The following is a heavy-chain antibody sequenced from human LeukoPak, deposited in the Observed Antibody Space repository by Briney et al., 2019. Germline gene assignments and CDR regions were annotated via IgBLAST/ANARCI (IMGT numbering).Heavy chain of an antibody. CDR1: GGSVSGYY. V-gene: IGHV4-59*02. CDR2: IYYSGST. CDR3: ARGATD. J-gene: IGHJ4*02. Sequence: SETLSLTCTVSGGSVSGYYWSWIRQPPGKGLEWIGYIYYSGSTNYNPSLKSRVTISVDTSKNQFSLKLSSVTAADTAVYYCARGATDWGQGTLVTVSS. D-gene: IGHD4-17*01.